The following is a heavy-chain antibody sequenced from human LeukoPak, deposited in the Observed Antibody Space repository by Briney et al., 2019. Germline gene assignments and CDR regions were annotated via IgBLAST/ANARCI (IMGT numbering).Heavy chain of an antibody. V-gene: IGHV3-9*01. D-gene: IGHD3-22*01. Sequence: GRSLRLSCAASGFTFDDYAMHWVRQAPGKGLEWVSGISWNSGYIGYADSVKGRFTISRDNAKNSLYLRMNSLRAEDTALYYCAQGTHFYDSSGYLTSFDPWGQGTLVTVSS. J-gene: IGHJ5*02. CDR2: ISWNSGYI. CDR1: GFTFDDYA. CDR3: AQGTHFYDSSGYLTSFDP.